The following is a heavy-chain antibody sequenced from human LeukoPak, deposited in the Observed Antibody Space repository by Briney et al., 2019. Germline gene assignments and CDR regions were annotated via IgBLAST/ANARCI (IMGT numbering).Heavy chain of an antibody. CDR1: GRSFSGYY. CDR2: INHSGST. Sequence: SQTLSLTCAVYGRSFSGYYWSWIRHPPGKGLEWIGEINHSGSTNYNPSLKSRVTISVDTSKNQFSLKLNSVTAADTAVYYCTRGRWELRFDYWGRGTLVTVSS. J-gene: IGHJ4*02. CDR3: TRGRWELRFDY. D-gene: IGHD2-15*01. V-gene: IGHV4-34*01.